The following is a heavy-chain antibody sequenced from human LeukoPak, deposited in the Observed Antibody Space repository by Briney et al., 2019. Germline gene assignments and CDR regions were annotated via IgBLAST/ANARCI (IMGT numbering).Heavy chain of an antibody. Sequence: GASVTVSYKASGYTFNTYGISWLRQAPGQGLEWMGWISPYHGDTNYEHKPQGRGTITTDPSTGTVYMELRSLRSDDTAVYYCARCRASLRTPPYWYFDLWGRGTLVTVSS. D-gene: IGHD5/OR15-5a*01. V-gene: IGHV1-18*01. CDR2: ISPYHGDT. CDR3: ARCRASLRTPPYWYFDL. J-gene: IGHJ2*01. CDR1: GYTFNTYG.